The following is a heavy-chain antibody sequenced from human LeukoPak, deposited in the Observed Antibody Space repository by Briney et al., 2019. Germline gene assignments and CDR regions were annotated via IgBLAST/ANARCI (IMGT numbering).Heavy chain of an antibody. CDR1: EFTFSSFG. D-gene: IGHD3-22*01. J-gene: IGHJ4*02. CDR2: ISSSSSYI. V-gene: IGHV3-21*01. CDR3: TRYYYDSSGWDY. Sequence: GGSLRLSCAASEFTFSSFGMNWVRQAPGKGLEWVSSISSSSSYIYYADSVKGRFTISRDNAKNSLYLQMNSLRAEDTAVYYCTRYYYDSSGWDYWGQGTLVTVSS.